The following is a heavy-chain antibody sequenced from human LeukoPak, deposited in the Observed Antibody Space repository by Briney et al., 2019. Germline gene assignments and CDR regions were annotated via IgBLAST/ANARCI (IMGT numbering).Heavy chain of an antibody. CDR3: ARGARGIAAAGSLDY. CDR2: IYYSGST. J-gene: IGHJ4*02. CDR1: GGSISRYY. D-gene: IGHD6-13*01. Sequence: SETLSLTCTVSGGSISRYYWSWIRQPPGKGLEWIGYIYYSGSTNYNPSLKSRVTISVDTSKNQFSLKLSSVTAADTAVYYCARGARGIAAAGSLDYWGQGTLVTVSS. V-gene: IGHV4-59*01.